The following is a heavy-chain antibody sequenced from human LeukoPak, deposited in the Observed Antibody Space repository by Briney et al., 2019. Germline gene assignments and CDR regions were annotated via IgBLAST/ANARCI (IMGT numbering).Heavy chain of an antibody. V-gene: IGHV4-59*01. CDR1: GASSNSYY. J-gene: IGHJ4*02. D-gene: IGHD6-13*01. CDR3: ARTSSSWL. CDR2: IYDSGST. Sequence: SETRSLTCTVSGASSNSYYWSWIRQPPGKGLEWIGCIYDSGSTDYNPSLKSRVTISVDTSKNQFSLKLTSVTAADTAMYYCARTSSSWLWGQGTLVTVSS.